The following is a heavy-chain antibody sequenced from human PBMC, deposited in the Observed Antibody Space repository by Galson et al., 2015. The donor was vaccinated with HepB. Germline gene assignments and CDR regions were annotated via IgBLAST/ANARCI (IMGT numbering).Heavy chain of an antibody. V-gene: IGHV3-30*04. CDR2: ISYDGSNK. CDR1: GFTFSSYA. Sequence: SLRLSCAASGFTFSSYAMHWVRQAPGKGLEWVAVISYDGSNKYYADSVKDRFTISRDNSKYRLYLEMDSLRTEDSAVYYCACPWGSEINWGKGTLVTVSS. D-gene: IGHD3-16*01. CDR3: ACPWGSEIN. J-gene: IGHJ1*01.